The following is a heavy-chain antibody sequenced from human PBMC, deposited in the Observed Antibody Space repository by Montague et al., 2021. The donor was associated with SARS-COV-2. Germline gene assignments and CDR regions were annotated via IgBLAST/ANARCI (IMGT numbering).Heavy chain of an antibody. V-gene: IGHV4-39*01. D-gene: IGHD4-23*01. CDR3: ARRGGYGGPRFDY. J-gene: IGHJ4*02. Sequence: YNPSLKSRVTISVDTSKNQFSLKLSSVTAADTAVYYFARRGGYGGPRFDYWGQGTLVSVSS.